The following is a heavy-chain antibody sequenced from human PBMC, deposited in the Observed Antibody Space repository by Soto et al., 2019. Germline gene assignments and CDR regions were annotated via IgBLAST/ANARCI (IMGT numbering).Heavy chain of an antibody. CDR3: ARDPGILPGPTTWFDP. CDR1: GGTFSSYT. D-gene: IGHD1-1*01. CDR2: IIPILGIA. Sequence: QVQLVQSGAEVKKPGSSVKVSCKASGGTFSSYTISWVRQAPGQGLEWMGRIIPILGIANYAQKFQGRVTITXXKXTXXAYMELSSLRSEDTAVYYCARDPGILPGPTTWFDPWGQGTLVTVSS. J-gene: IGHJ5*02. V-gene: IGHV1-69*08.